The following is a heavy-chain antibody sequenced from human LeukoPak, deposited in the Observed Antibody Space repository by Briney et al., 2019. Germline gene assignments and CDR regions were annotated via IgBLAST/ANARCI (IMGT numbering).Heavy chain of an antibody. V-gene: IGHV3-30*03. CDR3: AREADASDI. Sequence: GGSLRLSCEASGFIFRNYVMHWVRQAPGKGLEWVAGISQDESNKYYTDSVKGRFIISRDNSKNALYLQMDTLTIADTAVYYCAREADASDIWGQGTMVTVSS. CDR2: ISQDESNK. CDR1: GFIFRNYV. J-gene: IGHJ3*02.